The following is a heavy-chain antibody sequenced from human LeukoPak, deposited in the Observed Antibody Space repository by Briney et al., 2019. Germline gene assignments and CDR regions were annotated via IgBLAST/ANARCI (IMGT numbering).Heavy chain of an antibody. D-gene: IGHD4-17*01. V-gene: IGHV5-51*01. CDR3: ARLRYGDYYGLDV. CDR2: IYPGDSDT. J-gene: IGHJ6*02. CDR1: GYSFSNYW. Sequence: GESLKISCTGSGYSFSNYWIGWVRQMPGKGLEWMGIIYPGDSDTRYSPSFQGQVTISADKSISTAYLQCSSLKASDTAIYYCARLRYGDYYGLDVWGQGTTVIVSS.